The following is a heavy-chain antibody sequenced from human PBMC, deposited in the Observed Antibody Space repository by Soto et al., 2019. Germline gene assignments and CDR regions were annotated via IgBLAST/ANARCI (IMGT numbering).Heavy chain of an antibody. CDR2: IYYSGST. J-gene: IGHJ3*02. CDR3: AFTASGIAVALGAFDI. V-gene: IGHV4-39*01. D-gene: IGHD6-19*01. Sequence: QLQLQESGPGLVKPSETLSLTCTVSGGSISSSSYYWGWIRQPPGKGLEWIGSIYYSGSTYYNPSLKRRITKSVDTSKNQFSLTLSSVTAADTAVYYYAFTASGIAVALGAFDIWGEGTMVTDSS. CDR1: GGSISSSSYY.